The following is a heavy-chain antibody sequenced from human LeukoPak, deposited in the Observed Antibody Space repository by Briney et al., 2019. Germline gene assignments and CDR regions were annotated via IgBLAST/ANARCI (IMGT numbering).Heavy chain of an antibody. CDR3: ARHNPSYDYYGSGGYYMDV. Sequence: PSQTLSLTCAVSGGSISSGGYSWSWIRQPPGKGLEWIGYIYYSGSTYYNPSLKSRVTISVDTSKNQFSLKLSSVTAADTTVYYCARHNPSYDYYGSGGYYMDVWGKGTTVTISS. J-gene: IGHJ6*03. D-gene: IGHD3-10*01. V-gene: IGHV4-30-4*07. CDR1: GGSISSGGYS. CDR2: IYYSGST.